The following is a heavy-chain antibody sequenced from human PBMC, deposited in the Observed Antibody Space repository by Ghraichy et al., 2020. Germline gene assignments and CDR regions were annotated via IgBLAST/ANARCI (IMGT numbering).Heavy chain of an antibody. CDR2: ISAYNGNT. J-gene: IGHJ6*02. Sequence: ASVKVSCKASGYTFTSYGISWVRQAPGQGLEWMGWISAYNGNTNYAQKLQGRVTMTTDTSTSTAYMELRSLRSDDTAVYYCARDLGARSSGFVYYYGMDVWGQGTTVTVSS. CDR3: ARDLGARSSGFVYYYGMDV. V-gene: IGHV1-18*04. D-gene: IGHD3-22*01. CDR1: GYTFTSYG.